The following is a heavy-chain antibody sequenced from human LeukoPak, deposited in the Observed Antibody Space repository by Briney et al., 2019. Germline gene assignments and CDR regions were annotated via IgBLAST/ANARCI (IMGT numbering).Heavy chain of an antibody. CDR2: INYSGNT. V-gene: IGHV4-59*01. J-gene: IGHJ4*02. D-gene: IGHD4-17*01. CDR3: AREGRQDYVYFDY. Sequence: SETPSLTCTVSGGSISDYYWSWIRQPPGKGLEWIGYINYSGNTNYNPSLKSRVTISVDTSKNQFSLRLTSVTAADTAVFYCAREGRQDYVYFDYWGQGSLVTVSS. CDR1: GGSISDYY.